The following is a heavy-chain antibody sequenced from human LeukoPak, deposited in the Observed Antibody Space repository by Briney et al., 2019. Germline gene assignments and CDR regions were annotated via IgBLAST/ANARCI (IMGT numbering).Heavy chain of an antibody. Sequence: GGSLRLSCAASGFTFSSYGMHWVGQAPGKGLEGVAVISYDGSNKYYADSVKGRFTISRDNSKNTLYLQMNSPRAEDTAVYYCAKAKLWFGELLFPQDYWGQGTLVTVSS. D-gene: IGHD3-10*01. CDR2: ISYDGSNK. V-gene: IGHV3-30*18. CDR3: AKAKLWFGELLFPQDY. CDR1: GFTFSSYG. J-gene: IGHJ4*02.